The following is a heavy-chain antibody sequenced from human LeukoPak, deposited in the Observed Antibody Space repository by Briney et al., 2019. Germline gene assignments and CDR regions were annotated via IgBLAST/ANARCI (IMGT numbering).Heavy chain of an antibody. J-gene: IGHJ4*02. Sequence: GGSLSLSCAASGFTFSSYGTHWVRQAPGKGLEWVAVIWFDGSNKYYADSVKGRFIISRDNSKNTLYLQMNTLRAEDTAVYYCARGSAARYYFEFWGQGALVTVSS. CDR1: GFTFSSYG. CDR3: ARGSAARYYFEF. CDR2: IWFDGSNK. D-gene: IGHD2-2*01. V-gene: IGHV3-33*01.